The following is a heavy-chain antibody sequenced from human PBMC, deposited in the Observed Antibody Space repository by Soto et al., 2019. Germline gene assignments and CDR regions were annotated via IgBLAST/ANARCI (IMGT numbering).Heavy chain of an antibody. Sequence: GGSLRLSCAASGFTFSHYAMHWVRQAPGKGLEYVSGISPIGDSTYYANYVKGRFTISRDNSKNTLYLQMNSLRAEDTAVYYCAKWNGGFDYWGQGT. V-gene: IGHV3-64*01. CDR1: GFTFSHYA. CDR3: AKWNGGFDY. CDR2: ISPIGDST. D-gene: IGHD3-16*01. J-gene: IGHJ4*02.